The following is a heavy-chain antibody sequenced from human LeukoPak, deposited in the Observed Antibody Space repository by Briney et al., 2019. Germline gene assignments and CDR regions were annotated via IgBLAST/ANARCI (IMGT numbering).Heavy chain of an antibody. V-gene: IGHV3-23*01. CDR2: ISGSGGNT. CDR1: GLTFRSYA. D-gene: IGHD4-17*01. CDR3: AKITMVTTPNY. J-gene: IGHJ4*02. Sequence: GGSLRLSCEASGLTFRSYAMSWVRQASGKGLEWVSDISGSGGNTYYADSVKGRFTISRDNSKNTLYLQMNNLRAEDTAVYYCAKITMVTTPNYWGQGALVTVSS.